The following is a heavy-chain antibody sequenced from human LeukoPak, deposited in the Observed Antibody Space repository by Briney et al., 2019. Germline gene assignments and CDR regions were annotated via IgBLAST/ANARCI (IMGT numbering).Heavy chain of an antibody. D-gene: IGHD3-10*01. CDR3: ARDMRRSGSYPEFDY. Sequence: ASVKVSCKASGYTFTDYYMHWLRQAPGQGLEWMGWINPNSGATNYAQKFQGRVTMTRDTSINTAYMELSRLTSDDTAVYYCARDMRRSGSYPEFDYWGQGTLVTVSS. J-gene: IGHJ4*02. CDR1: GYTFTDYY. V-gene: IGHV1-2*02. CDR2: INPNSGAT.